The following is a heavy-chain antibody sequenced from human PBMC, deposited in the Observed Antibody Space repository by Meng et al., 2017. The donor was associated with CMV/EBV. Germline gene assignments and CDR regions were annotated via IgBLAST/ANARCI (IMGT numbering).Heavy chain of an antibody. CDR2: IYYSGST. Sequence: QVQRQESGPGLVKPSQTLSLTCTVSGGSISSGSYYWSWIRQPAGKGLEWIGYIYYSGSTYYNPSLKSRDTISVDTSKNQFSLKLSSVTAADTAVYYCARVMGPNRTPYYFDYWGQGTLVTVSS. CDR3: ARVMGPNRTPYYFDY. CDR1: GGSISSGSYY. D-gene: IGHD1-14*01. V-gene: IGHV4-30-4*08. J-gene: IGHJ4*02.